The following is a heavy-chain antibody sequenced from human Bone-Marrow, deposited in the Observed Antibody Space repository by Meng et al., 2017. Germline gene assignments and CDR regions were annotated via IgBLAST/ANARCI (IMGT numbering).Heavy chain of an antibody. J-gene: IGHJ4*02. Sequence: ASVNVSCKPSGYNFPDYWLHWVRRAPGQGLAWMGRIDPKNGDTHYAQRFQGRVTLTVDTSISTAYMDLSRLRSDDTAMYYCARDEDISAAGKLFGDYWGQGTLVTVSS. V-gene: IGHV1-2*06. CDR2: IDPKNGDT. CDR1: GYNFPDYW. D-gene: IGHD6-13*01. CDR3: ARDEDISAAGKLFGDY.